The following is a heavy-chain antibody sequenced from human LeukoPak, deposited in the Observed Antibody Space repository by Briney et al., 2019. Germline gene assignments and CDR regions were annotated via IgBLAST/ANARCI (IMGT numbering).Heavy chain of an antibody. CDR3: ARDGYYHSSGYPIRWFYP. D-gene: IGHD3-22*01. V-gene: IGHV1-18*01. CDR2: ISTYNGNT. J-gene: IGHJ5*02. CDR1: GYTFTNYG. Sequence: ASVRVSCTASGYTFTNYGISWVRQAPGQGLEWMGWISTYNGNTNYAQKIQGRVTLTTDTSTNTAYMELRSLRSDDTAVYYCARDGYYHSSGYPIRWFYPWGQGTLVTVSS.